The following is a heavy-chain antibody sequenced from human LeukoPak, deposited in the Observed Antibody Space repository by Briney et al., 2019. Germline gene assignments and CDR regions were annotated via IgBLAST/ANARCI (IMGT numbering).Heavy chain of an antibody. D-gene: IGHD5-24*01. CDR3: ARGRRVEMALLDY. V-gene: IGHV1-69*05. Sequence: SVKVSFKASGGTFSSYPFSWVREAPGQGLEWMGGIIPIFGTANYAQKFQGRVTITTDESTSTAYMELSSLRSEDTAVYYCARGRRVEMALLDYWGQGTLVTVSS. CDR1: GGTFSSYP. CDR2: IIPIFGTA. J-gene: IGHJ4*02.